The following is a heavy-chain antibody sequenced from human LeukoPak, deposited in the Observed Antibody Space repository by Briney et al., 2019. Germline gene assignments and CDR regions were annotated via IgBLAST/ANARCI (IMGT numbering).Heavy chain of an antibody. CDR2: ISAYNGNT. V-gene: IGHV1-18*04. J-gene: IGHJ4*02. Sequence: ASVKVSCKASGYTFTSYGISWVRQAPGQGLEWMGWISAYNGNTNYAQKLQGRVTMTTDTSTSTAYMELRSLRSDDTAVYYCAVGKLYSYGYFFSYLDYWGQGTLVTVSS. CDR1: GYTFTSYG. D-gene: IGHD5-18*01. CDR3: AVGKLYSYGYFFSYLDY.